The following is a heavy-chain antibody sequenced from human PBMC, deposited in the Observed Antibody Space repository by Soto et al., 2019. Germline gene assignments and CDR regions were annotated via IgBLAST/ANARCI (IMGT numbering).Heavy chain of an antibody. Sequence: QVQLQESGPGLVKPSETLSLTCTVSGGSISPYYWSWIRQPPGKGLEWIGYIYYRGNTNYNPSFNSGVTLSVDTSKNQFSLRLSSVTAADTAVYYCSRHPEYYDVLTGYSTYYFDYWGQGTLVTVSS. CDR2: IYYRGNT. CDR3: SRHPEYYDVLTGYSTYYFDY. V-gene: IGHV4-59*08. J-gene: IGHJ4*02. D-gene: IGHD3-9*01. CDR1: GGSISPYY.